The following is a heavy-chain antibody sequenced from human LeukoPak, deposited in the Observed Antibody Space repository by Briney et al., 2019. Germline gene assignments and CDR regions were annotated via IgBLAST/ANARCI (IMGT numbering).Heavy chain of an antibody. CDR2: MNPNSGNT. J-gene: IGHJ4*02. D-gene: IGHD3-10*01. CDR1: GYTFTSYD. CDR3: ARGQAWFGELYY. V-gene: IGHV1-8*03. Sequence: ASVKVSCKASGYTFTSYDINWVRQATGQGLEWMGWMNPNSGNTGYAQKFQGRVTITRNTSISTAYMELSSLRSEDTAVYYCARGQAWFGELYYWGQGTLVTVSS.